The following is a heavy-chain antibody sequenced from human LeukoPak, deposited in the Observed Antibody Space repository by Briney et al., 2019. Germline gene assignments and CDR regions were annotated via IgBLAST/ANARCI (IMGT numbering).Heavy chain of an antibody. D-gene: IGHD2/OR15-2a*01. J-gene: IGHJ4*02. CDR3: APDFNRGGRDHY. CDR2: ISIGSDNI. V-gene: IGHV3-48*02. Sequence: PGGSLRLSCAASGFTFRNYAMSRVRQAPGKGLEWVSFISIGSDNIQYADSVRGRFTTSRDNAKNSLYLEMNSLRDEDTAVYYCAPDFNRGGRDHYWGQGTLVTVSS. CDR1: GFTFRNYA.